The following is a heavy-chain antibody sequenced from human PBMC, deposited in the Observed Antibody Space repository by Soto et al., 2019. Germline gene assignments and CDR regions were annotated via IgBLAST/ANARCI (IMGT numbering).Heavy chain of an antibody. CDR2: INPNSGST. Sequence: ASVKVSCKASGYTFTGYYMHWVRQAPGQGLEWMGWINPNSGSTNYAQKFQGWVTMTRDTSISTAYMELSRLRSDDTAVYYCARGPRYCSSTSCYAGSWFDPWGQGTLVTVSS. V-gene: IGHV1-2*04. CDR1: GYTFTGYY. J-gene: IGHJ5*02. D-gene: IGHD2-2*01. CDR3: ARGPRYCSSTSCYAGSWFDP.